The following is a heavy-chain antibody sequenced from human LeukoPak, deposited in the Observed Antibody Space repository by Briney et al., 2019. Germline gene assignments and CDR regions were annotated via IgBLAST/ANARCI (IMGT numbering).Heavy chain of an antibody. CDR1: GFTFSSYS. J-gene: IGHJ6*02. CDR2: ISSSSYI. V-gene: IGHV3-21*01. D-gene: IGHD3-9*01. Sequence: GGSLRLSCAASGFTFSSYSMNWVRQAPGKGLEWVSSISSSSYIYYADSVKGRFTISRDNAKNSLYLQMNSLRAEDTAVYYCARDPSLRYFDWLLLSHYHYYGMDVWGQGTTVTVSS. CDR3: ARDPSLRYFDWLLLSHYHYYGMDV.